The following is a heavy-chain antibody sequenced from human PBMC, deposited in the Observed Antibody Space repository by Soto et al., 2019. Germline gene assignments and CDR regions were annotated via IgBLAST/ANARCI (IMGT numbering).Heavy chain of an antibody. J-gene: IGHJ4*02. V-gene: IGHV1-18*01. CDR3: ARVGGYYDSSGQGYYFDY. D-gene: IGHD3-22*01. Sequence: RWVRQSPEQGLEWMGWISAYNGNTNYAQKLQGRVTMTTDTSTSTAYMELRSLRSDDTAVYYCARVGGYYDSSGQGYYFDYWGQGILVSGSS. CDR2: ISAYNGNT.